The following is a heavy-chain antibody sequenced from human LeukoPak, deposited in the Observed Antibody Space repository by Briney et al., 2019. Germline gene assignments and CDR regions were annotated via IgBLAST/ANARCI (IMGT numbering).Heavy chain of an antibody. D-gene: IGHD6-13*01. CDR1: GFTFSTSD. CDR3: FGIAATF. Sequence: GGSLRLSCAASGFTFSTSDMNWIRQAPGKGLEWVAVISYDGSNKYYADSVKGRFTISRDNSKNTLYLQMNSLRAEDTAVYYCFGIAATFWGQGTLVTVSS. CDR2: ISYDGSNK. V-gene: IGHV3-30*03. J-gene: IGHJ4*02.